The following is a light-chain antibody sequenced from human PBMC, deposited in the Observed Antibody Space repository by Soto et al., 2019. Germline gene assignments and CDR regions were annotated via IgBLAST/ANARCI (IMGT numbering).Light chain of an antibody. J-gene: IGKJ4*01. V-gene: IGKV4-1*01. Sequence: DIAMTQSPDSLAVSLGERATINCKSSQSVLYSSNNKNYLAWYQQKPGQPPKLLIYWASTRESGVPDRFSGSGSGTDFTLTISSLQAEDVAAYYCQQYYSTPLTFGGGTKVDIK. CDR3: QQYYSTPLT. CDR2: WAS. CDR1: QSVLYSSNNKNY.